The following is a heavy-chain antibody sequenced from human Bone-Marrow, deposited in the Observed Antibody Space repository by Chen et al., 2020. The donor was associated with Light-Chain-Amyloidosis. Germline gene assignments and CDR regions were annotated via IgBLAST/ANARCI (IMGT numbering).Heavy chain of an antibody. V-gene: IGHV5-51*01. Sequence: EVQLEQSGPEVKKPGESLNISCKGSGYTFPNYWIGWVRQMPGKGLEWMGVIYPDDSDARYSPSFEGQVTISADKSITTAYLQWRSLKASDTAMYYCARRREGYNFDYWGQGTLVTVSS. CDR2: IYPDDSDA. CDR3: ARRREGYNFDY. J-gene: IGHJ4*02. D-gene: IGHD5-12*01. CDR1: GYTFPNYW.